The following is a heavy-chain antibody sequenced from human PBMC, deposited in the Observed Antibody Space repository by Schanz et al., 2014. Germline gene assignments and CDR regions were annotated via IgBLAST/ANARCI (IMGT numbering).Heavy chain of an antibody. CDR3: ARDGVDAAAGGNY. J-gene: IGHJ4*02. D-gene: IGHD6-13*01. Sequence: QVQLVQSGAEVKKPGASVKVSCKASGYTFTSDSMHWVRQAPGQGREWMGMINPSGGSTTYAQKFQGRVTMARDTSTSTVYMELSSLRSEDTAVYYCARDGVDAAAGGNYWGQGTLXTVSS. V-gene: IGHV1-46*03. CDR1: GYTFTSDS. CDR2: INPSGGST.